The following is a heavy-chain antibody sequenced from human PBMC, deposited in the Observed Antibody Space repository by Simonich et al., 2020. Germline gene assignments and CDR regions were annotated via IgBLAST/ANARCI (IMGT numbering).Heavy chain of an antibody. J-gene: IGHJ3*02. CDR3: ARNSQYAFDI. V-gene: IGHV3-33*01. D-gene: IGHD2-21*01. Sequence: QVQLVESGGGVVQPGRSLRLSCAASGFTFSSYGMHWVRQAPGKGREGVAVIWYDGSNKYYADSVKGRFTISRDNSKNTLYLQMNSLRAEDTAVYYCARNSQYAFDIWGQGTMVTVSS. CDR2: IWYDGSNK. CDR1: GFTFSSYG.